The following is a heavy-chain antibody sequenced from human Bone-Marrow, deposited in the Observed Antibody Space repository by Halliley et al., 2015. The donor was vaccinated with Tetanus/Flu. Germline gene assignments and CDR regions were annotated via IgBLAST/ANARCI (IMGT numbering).Heavy chain of an antibody. V-gene: IGHV4-61*01. Sequence: TLSLTCTVSGASVSSRSYYWSWIRQPPGKGLEWFGRIFDSGSTNYNPSLRSRVTISVDTSKNQFSLKLSSVTAADTAVYYCASWSSFYYFDLWGQGTLVTVSS. J-gene: IGHJ4*02. CDR2: IFDSGST. CDR3: ASWSSFYYFDL. D-gene: IGHD6-13*01. CDR1: GASVSSRSYY.